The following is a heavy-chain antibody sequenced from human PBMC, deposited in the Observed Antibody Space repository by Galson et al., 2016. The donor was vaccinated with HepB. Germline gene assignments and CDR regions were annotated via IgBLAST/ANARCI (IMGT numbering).Heavy chain of an antibody. V-gene: IGHV6-1*01. CDR1: GDSVSNNGVA. CDR2: AYYRSNFYY. CDR3: ARGGGSGNYFYYHYHLDV. Sequence: CAISGDSVSNNGVAWSWIRQSPSRGLEWLGRAYYRSNFYYDYATSVKSRITINADTSKNQLSVQLNSVTPDDTAVYYCARGGGSGNYFYYHYHLDVWGQGTTVTVSS. D-gene: IGHD3-10*01. J-gene: IGHJ6*03.